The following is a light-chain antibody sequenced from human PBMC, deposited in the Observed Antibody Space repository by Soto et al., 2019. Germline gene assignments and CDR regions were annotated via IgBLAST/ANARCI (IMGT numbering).Light chain of an antibody. J-gene: IGKJ2*01. V-gene: IGKV4-1*01. CDR3: HQYYSLPYT. CDR1: QSVLYSSNNKNY. Sequence: DIVMTQSPDSLAVSLGERATINCRSSQSVLYSSNNKNYLAWYQQKPGHPPKLLIYWTSTRESGVPDRFSGSGSATDFTLTISSLQAEDVAVYYCHQYYSLPYTFGQGTKLEIK. CDR2: WTS.